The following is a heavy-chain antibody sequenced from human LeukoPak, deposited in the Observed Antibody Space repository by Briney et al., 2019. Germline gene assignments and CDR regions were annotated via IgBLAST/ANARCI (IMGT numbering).Heavy chain of an antibody. J-gene: IGHJ4*02. Sequence: ASVKVSCKASGYAFTVYYMHWVRQAPGQGLEWMGWISPNSGATNYAQNFQGRVTMTRDTSISTVYMELSRLRSDDTAVYYCAREGTTGTTTDLDYWGQGTLVTVSS. CDR1: GYAFTVYY. CDR2: ISPNSGAT. D-gene: IGHD1-1*01. V-gene: IGHV1-2*02. CDR3: AREGTTGTTTDLDY.